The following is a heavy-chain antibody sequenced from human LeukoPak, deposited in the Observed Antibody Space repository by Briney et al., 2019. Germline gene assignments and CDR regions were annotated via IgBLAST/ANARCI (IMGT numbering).Heavy chain of an antibody. V-gene: IGHV4-39*07. CDR1: GGSISTSGSY. CDR2: IYYSGNT. Sequence: SETLSLTCTVSGGSISTSGSYWAWIRQPPGKGLEWIGSIYYSGNTYNPSLKSRVTIPVDTSKNQFSLNLTSVNAADTAVYYCARVMAARREDLNWFDPWGQGTLVTVSS. D-gene: IGHD6-6*01. CDR3: ARVMAARREDLNWFDP. J-gene: IGHJ5*02.